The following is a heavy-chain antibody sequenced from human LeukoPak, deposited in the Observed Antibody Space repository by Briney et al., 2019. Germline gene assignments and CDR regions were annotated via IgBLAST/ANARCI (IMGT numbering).Heavy chain of an antibody. CDR3: ARLYYFGSGLDY. D-gene: IGHD3-10*01. CDR2: IYTSGST. V-gene: IGHV4-4*07. J-gene: IGHJ4*02. Sequence: SETLSLTCTVSGGSISSYYWSWIRQPAGKGLEWIGRIYTSGSTYYNPSLKSRVTISVDTSKNQFSLKLSSVTAADTAVYYCARLYYFGSGLDYWGQGTLVTVSS. CDR1: GGSISSYY.